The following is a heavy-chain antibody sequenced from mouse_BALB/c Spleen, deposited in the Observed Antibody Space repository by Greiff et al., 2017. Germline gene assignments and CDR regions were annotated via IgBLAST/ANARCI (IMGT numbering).Heavy chain of an antibody. CDR1: GFTFSSYA. J-gene: IGHJ3*01. CDR2: ISSGGST. D-gene: IGHD2-2*01. Sequence: DVKLVESGGGLVKPGGSLKLSCAASGFTFSSYAMSWVRQTPEKRLEWVASISSGGSTYYPDSVKGRFTISRDNARNSLYLQMSSLRSEDTAMYYCARAGDYGYDSFAYWGQGTLVTVSA. CDR3: ARAGDYGYDSFAY. V-gene: IGHV5-6-5*01.